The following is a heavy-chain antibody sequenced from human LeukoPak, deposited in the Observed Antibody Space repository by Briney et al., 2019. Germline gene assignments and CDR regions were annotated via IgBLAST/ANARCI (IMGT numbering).Heavy chain of an antibody. D-gene: IGHD4/OR15-4a*01. J-gene: IGHJ4*02. CDR2: ITESGHST. CDR1: GFGFSRYA. V-gene: IGHV3-23*01. Sequence: GGSLRLSCAASGFGFSRYAMTWVRQAPGKGLEWVSLITESGHSTYYAKSVKGRFTISRDNSKNTLYLQMNSLRAEDTALYFCAKGFVWAENRCYGLDSWAERGLVIVSS. CDR3: AKGFVWAENRCYGLDS.